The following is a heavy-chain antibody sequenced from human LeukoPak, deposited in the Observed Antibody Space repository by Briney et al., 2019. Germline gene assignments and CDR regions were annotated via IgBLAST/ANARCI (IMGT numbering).Heavy chain of an antibody. V-gene: IGHV4-31*03. CDR1: GVSITKDGYS. J-gene: IGHJ3*02. D-gene: IGHD2-21*02. Sequence: SQTLSLTCTVSGVSITKDGYSWTWIRQPPGKGLEWIGDISYSGSTKYKPSLKRRLTISGDVSKNQFSLKLTSVTAADTAVYYCARDVVLTSSPDAFDIWGQGTMVTVSS. CDR2: ISYSGST. CDR3: ARDVVLTSSPDAFDI.